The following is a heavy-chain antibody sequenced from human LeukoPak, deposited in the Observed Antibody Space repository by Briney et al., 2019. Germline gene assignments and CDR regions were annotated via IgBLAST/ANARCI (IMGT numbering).Heavy chain of an antibody. Sequence: PGASLRLSCAASGFTFSNYAMSWVRQAPGKGLEWVSVIYSGGSTYYADSVKGRFTISRDNSKNTLYLQMNSLRAEDTAVYYCARDGCSSTSCPRGVRYYGMDVWGQGTTVTVSS. J-gene: IGHJ6*02. D-gene: IGHD2-2*01. CDR2: IYSGGST. V-gene: IGHV3-53*01. CDR1: GFTFSNYA. CDR3: ARDGCSSTSCPRGVRYYGMDV.